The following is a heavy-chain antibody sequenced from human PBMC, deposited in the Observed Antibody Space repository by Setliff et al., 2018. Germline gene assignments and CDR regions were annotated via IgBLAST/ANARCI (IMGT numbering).Heavy chain of an antibody. CDR3: ARRTRSLQSYYFDY. D-gene: IGHD3-16*02. J-gene: IGHJ4*02. CDR1: GFTFSIYS. CDR2: ISSGSISTA. V-gene: IGHV3-48*01. Sequence: GGSLRLSCAASGFTFSIYSMNWLRQAPGKGLEWVSYISSGSISTAHYADSVRGRFTVSRDNAKNTLYLEMNNLRAEDTAVYYCARRTRSLQSYYFDYWGQGTLVTVSS.